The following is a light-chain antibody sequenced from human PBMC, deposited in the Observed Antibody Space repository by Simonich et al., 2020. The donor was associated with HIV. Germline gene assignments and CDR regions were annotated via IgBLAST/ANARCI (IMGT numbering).Light chain of an antibody. V-gene: IGLV2-8*01. CDR2: EVS. CDR1: RSDVGVYNY. CDR3: SSYAGSNNLV. Sequence: QSALTQPPSASGSPGQSVTISCPGTRSDVGVYNYVSWYQQHPGQAPKLMLYEVSKRPSGVPDRFSGAKSGNTASLTVSGLQAEDEADYYCSSYAGSNNLVFGGGTKLTVL. J-gene: IGLJ3*02.